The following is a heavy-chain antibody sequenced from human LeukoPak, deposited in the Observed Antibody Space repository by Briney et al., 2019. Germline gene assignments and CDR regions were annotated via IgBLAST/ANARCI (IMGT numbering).Heavy chain of an antibody. D-gene: IGHD4-17*01. CDR3: ARDNPDYGDYVFAY. V-gene: IGHV1-69*04. CDR2: IIPILGIA. Sequence: SVKVSCKASGGTFSSYAISWVRQAPGQGLEWMGRIIPILGIANYAQKFQGRVTITADKSTSTAYMELSSLRSEDTAVYYCARDNPDYGDYVFAYWGQGTLVTVSS. J-gene: IGHJ4*02. CDR1: GGTFSSYA.